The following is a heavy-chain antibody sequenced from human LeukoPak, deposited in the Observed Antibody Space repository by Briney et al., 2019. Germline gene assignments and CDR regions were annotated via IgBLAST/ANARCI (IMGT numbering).Heavy chain of an antibody. J-gene: IGHJ4*02. CDR1: GFTFDDYA. CDR3: AKDWGHCFASGSSYFDS. Sequence: GGSLRLSCAASGFTFDDYAMHWVRQAPGKGLEWVSLISGDGGSTYYADSVKGRFTISRDNSKNSLYLQMNSLRTEDTALYYCAKDWGHCFASGSSYFDSWGQGTPVTVSS. V-gene: IGHV3-43*02. D-gene: IGHD3-10*01. CDR2: ISGDGGST.